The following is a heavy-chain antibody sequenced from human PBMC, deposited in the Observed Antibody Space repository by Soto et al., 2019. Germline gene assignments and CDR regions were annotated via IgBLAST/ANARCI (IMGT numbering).Heavy chain of an antibody. J-gene: IGHJ5*02. V-gene: IGHV3-23*01. Sequence: PGGSLRLSCASSGFTLSSYAMSWVRQAPGKGLEWVSAISANGGSTYYADSVKGRFTISRDDSKNTLYLQMSSLSAEDTAVYFCPTGSYGSESYYTRAKGNCFDAWRQGTMVTVSS. CDR2: ISANGGST. D-gene: IGHD3-10*01. CDR3: PTGSYGSESYYTRAKGNCFDA. CDR1: GFTLSSYA.